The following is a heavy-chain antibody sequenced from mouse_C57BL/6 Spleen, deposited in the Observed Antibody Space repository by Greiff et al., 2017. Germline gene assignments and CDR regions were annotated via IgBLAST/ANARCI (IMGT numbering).Heavy chain of an antibody. D-gene: IGHD1-1*01. CDR1: GYAFSSSW. CDR2: IYPGDGDT. CDR3: ARLELLRSYAMDY. Sequence: VQLQQSGPELVKPGASVKISCKASGYAFSSSWMNWVKQRPGKGLEWIGRIYPGDGDTNYNGKFKGKATLTADKSSSTAYMQLSSLTSEDSAVYFCARLELLRSYAMDYWGQGTSVTVSS. J-gene: IGHJ4*01. V-gene: IGHV1-82*01.